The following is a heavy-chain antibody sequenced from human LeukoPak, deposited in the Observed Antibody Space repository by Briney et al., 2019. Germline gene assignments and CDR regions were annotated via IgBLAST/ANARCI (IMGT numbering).Heavy chain of an antibody. J-gene: IGHJ4*02. CDR1: GFTFSSYW. D-gene: IGHD4-17*01. CDR2: INSDGSIT. CDR3: ARNLGLRDDY. Sequence: PGGSLRLSCAASGFTFSSYWTHWVRQAPGKGLVWVSRINSDGSITSHADSVKGRFTISRDNAKNTLYLQMNSLRAEDMAIYYCARNLGLRDDYWGQGTLVTVSS. V-gene: IGHV3-74*01.